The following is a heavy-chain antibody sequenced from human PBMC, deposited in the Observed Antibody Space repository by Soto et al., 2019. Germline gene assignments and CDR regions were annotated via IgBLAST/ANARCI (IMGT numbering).Heavy chain of an antibody. D-gene: IGHD3-3*01. CDR2: ISYNGGRT. Sequence: PGGSLRLSCSASAFIFSAFAMYWVRQAPGKGLEYVSLISYNGGRTYYADSVKGRFTISRDNSKNTVDLQMSSLRPEDTAIYYCVRGPSQGSSVFGPLDLWGQGTLVTVSS. CDR3: VRGPSQGSSVFGPLDL. CDR1: AFIFSAFA. J-gene: IGHJ5*02. V-gene: IGHV3-64D*06.